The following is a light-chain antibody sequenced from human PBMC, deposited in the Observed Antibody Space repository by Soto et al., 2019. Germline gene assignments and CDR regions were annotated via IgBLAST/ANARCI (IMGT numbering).Light chain of an antibody. V-gene: IGKV1-39*01. Sequence: DIRMTQSPSSLSVSVGDGVTITCRASETINNYLNWYQQKPGRAPKLLIHAASTLQSGVPSRFSGSGSGTDFTLTISSPQPQDFATYSCQQSYTTPWTFGLGTRVEI. CDR3: QQSYTTPWT. CDR1: ETINNY. CDR2: AAS. J-gene: IGKJ1*01.